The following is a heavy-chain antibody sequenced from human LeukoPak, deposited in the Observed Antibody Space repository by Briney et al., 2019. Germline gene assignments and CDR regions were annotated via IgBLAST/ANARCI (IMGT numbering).Heavy chain of an antibody. CDR1: GGTFSSYA. J-gene: IGHJ4*02. CDR3: ARNGCSSTSCYVEY. Sequence: EASVKVSCKASGGTFSSYAISWVRQAPGQGLEWMGGIIPIFGTANYAQKFQGRVTITADESTSTAYMELSSLRSEDTAVYYCARNGCSSTSCYVEYWGQGTLVTVSS. V-gene: IGHV1-69*13. D-gene: IGHD2-2*01. CDR2: IIPIFGTA.